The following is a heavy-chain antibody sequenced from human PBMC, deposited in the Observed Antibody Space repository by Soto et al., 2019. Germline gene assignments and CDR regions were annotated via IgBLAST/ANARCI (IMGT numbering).Heavy chain of an antibody. CDR2: IDASGNT. Sequence: PSETLSLTCTVSVDSITTYYWSWIRQPAGKGLEWIGRIDASGNTNYNPSLNSRVTMSIDTSKKQFSLKLISVTAADTAIYYCARYSNNWFQTEGMDVWGQGTTVTVSS. D-gene: IGHD6-13*01. CDR3: ARYSNNWFQTEGMDV. CDR1: VDSITTYY. J-gene: IGHJ6*02. V-gene: IGHV4-4*07.